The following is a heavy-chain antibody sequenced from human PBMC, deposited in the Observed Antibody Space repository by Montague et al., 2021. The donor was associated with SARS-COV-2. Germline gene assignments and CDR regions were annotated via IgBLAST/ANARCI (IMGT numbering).Heavy chain of an antibody. V-gene: IGHV4-39*01. CDR2: IYNSATT. Sequence: SETLSLTCTVSGGSITNSNFYWGWIRQPPGKVLEWIGTIYNSATTYYNSSLKSRVTISVDTSKNQFSLKLSSVTAADTAVYYCARREDYYGSGSYPNWGQGTLVTVSS. CDR3: ARREDYYGSGSYPN. CDR1: GGSITNSNFY. D-gene: IGHD3-10*01. J-gene: IGHJ4*02.